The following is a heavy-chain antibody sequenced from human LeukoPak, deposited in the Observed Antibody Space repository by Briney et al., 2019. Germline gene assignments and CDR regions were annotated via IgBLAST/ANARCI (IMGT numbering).Heavy chain of an antibody. V-gene: IGHV4-4*09. J-gene: IGHJ4*02. Sequence: PSETLSLTCTVSGGSISSYYWSWIRQPPGKGLEWIGYIYTSGSTNYNPSLKSRVTISVDMSKNQFSLKLSSVTAADTAVYYCAGRFWSGYYRMGYFDYWGQGTLVTVSS. CDR3: AGRFWSGYYRMGYFDY. D-gene: IGHD3-3*01. CDR2: IYTSGST. CDR1: GGSISSYY.